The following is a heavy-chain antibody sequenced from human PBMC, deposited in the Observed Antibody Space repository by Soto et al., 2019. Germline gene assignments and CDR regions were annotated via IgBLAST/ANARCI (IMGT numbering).Heavy chain of an antibody. CDR2: ISSSSSYI. J-gene: IGHJ5*02. CDR1: GFTFSSYS. V-gene: IGHV3-21*01. CDR3: ARGPHSSSWYRWFDP. D-gene: IGHD6-13*01. Sequence: VQLVESGGGLVKPGGSLRLSCAASGFTFSSYSMNWVRQAPGKGLEWVSSISSSSSYIYYADSVKGRFTISRDNAKNSLYLQMNSLRAEDTAVYYCARGPHSSSWYRWFDPWGQGTLVTVSS.